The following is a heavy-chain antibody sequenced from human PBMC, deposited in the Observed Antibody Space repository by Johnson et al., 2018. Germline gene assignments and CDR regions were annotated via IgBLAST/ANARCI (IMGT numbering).Heavy chain of an antibody. CDR2: IYYSGST. J-gene: IGHJ6*03. CDR1: GGSISSYY. Sequence: QVQLQESGPGLVKPSETLSLTCTVSGGSISSYYWSWIRQPPGKGLEWIGYIYYSGSTNYNPSLKSRVTISVDTSKNQFSLKLSSVTAAGTAVYSCARGYSSLIDYYYYMDVWGKGTTVTVSS. V-gene: IGHV4-59*01. D-gene: IGHD2-21*01. CDR3: ARGYSSLIDYYYYMDV.